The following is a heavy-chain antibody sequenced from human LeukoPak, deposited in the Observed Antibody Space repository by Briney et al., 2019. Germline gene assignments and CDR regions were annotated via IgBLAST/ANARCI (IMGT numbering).Heavy chain of an antibody. V-gene: IGHV3-30*01. CDR3: ARVSIAAGAPSYYSMDV. CDR2: IRDNGGNT. J-gene: IGHJ6*03. CDR1: GFTFSSYA. D-gene: IGHD6-6*01. Sequence: PGGSLRLSCAASGFTFSSYAMNWVRQAPGKGLEWVAGIRDNGGNTYYADSVKGRSTISRDNSKNTLYLQMNSLRAEDTAVYYCARVSIAAGAPSYYSMDVWGKGTMVTVSS.